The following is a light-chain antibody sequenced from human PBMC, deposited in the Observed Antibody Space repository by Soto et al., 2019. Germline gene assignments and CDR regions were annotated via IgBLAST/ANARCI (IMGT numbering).Light chain of an antibody. CDR3: CCYSGSSTIVVV. CDR1: SSDVGSYNH. Sequence: QSALTQPASVSGSPGQSITISCTGTSSDVGSYNHVSWYQQHPDKAPKLMIYEGSKRPSGVSNRFSGSKSGNTASLTISGLRAEAEADSDYCCYSGSSTIVVVFGGGTKLTVL. V-gene: IGLV2-23*03. J-gene: IGLJ2*01. CDR2: EGS.